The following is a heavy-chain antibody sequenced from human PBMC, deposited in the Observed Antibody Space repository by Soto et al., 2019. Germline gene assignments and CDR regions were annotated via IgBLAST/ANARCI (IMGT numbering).Heavy chain of an antibody. Sequence: EVQLLQSGGGLVQPGGSLRLSCMASGFPSSTYGFSTYAMTWVRQPPGKGLEWVSVITGSGSHSYYADSVKGRFTISRDNSRNTLFLQMDSFRADDTAVYFCAKGTSSEFLLSFDDWGHGNLVTVSS. V-gene: IGHV3-23*01. CDR2: ITGSGSHS. CDR1: GFPSSTYGFSTYA. D-gene: IGHD3-10*01. CDR3: AKGTSSEFLLSFDD. J-gene: IGHJ4*01.